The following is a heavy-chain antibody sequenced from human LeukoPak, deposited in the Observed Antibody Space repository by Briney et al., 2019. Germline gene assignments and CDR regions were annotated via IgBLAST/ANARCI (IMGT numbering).Heavy chain of an antibody. CDR1: GYTFTSYA. CDR2: IIPIFGTA. V-gene: IGHV1-69*13. J-gene: IGHJ4*02. Sequence: ASVKVSCKASGYTFTSYAISWVRQAPGQGLEWMGGIIPIFGTANYAQKFQGRVTITADESTSTAYMELSSLRSEDTAVYYCARDAADSREQLGLDYWGQGTLVTVSS. D-gene: IGHD6-13*01. CDR3: ARDAADSREQLGLDY.